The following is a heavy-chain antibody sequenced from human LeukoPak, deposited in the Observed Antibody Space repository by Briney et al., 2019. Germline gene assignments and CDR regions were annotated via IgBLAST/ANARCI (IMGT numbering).Heavy chain of an antibody. V-gene: IGHV1-69*05. CDR2: IIPIFGTA. D-gene: IGHD3-10*01. J-gene: IGHJ6*03. CDR1: GGTFSSYA. CDR3: ASPSGSGNGYYYYMDV. Sequence: SVKVSCKASGGTFSSYAISWVRQAPGQGLEWMGGIIPIFGTANYAQKFQGRVTITTDESTSTAYMELGSLRSEDTAVYYCASPSGSGNGYYYYMDVWGKGTTVTVSS.